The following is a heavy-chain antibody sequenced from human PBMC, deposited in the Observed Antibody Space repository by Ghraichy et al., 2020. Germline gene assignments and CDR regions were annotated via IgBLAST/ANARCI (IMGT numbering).Heavy chain of an antibody. V-gene: IGHV4-34*01. D-gene: IGHD5-18*01. Sequence: SETLSLTCAVYVGSFSGYYWSWIRQPPGKGMEWIGEIHPTGTTNNSPPLKSRLTLLVDTSKNQFSLLLKSVTAADTAVYYLARRRQTWSAAEGDAFDIWSQGTMGTVSS. CDR2: IHPTGTT. J-gene: IGHJ3*02. CDR3: ARRRQTWSAAEGDAFDI. CDR1: VGSFSGYY.